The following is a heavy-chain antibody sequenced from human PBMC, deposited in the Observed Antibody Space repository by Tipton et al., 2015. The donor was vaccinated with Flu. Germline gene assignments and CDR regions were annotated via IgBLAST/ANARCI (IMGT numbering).Heavy chain of an antibody. V-gene: IGHV4-4*07. CDR3: ASKHYNFWNGWNLD. D-gene: IGHD3-3*01. CDR1: GDSMNNYY. CDR2: IYASGST. J-gene: IGHJ4*02. Sequence: GLVKPSETLSLTCTVSGDSMNNYYWNWIRQSAGKGLEWIGRIYASGSTTYNPSLKSRVTISVDTSKKEFSLKLTSVTAADTAVYYCASKHYNFWNGWNLDWGQGTLVTVSS.